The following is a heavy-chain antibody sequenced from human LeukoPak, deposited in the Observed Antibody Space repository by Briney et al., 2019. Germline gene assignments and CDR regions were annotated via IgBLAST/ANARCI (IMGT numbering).Heavy chain of an antibody. V-gene: IGHV3-48*01. Sequence: GGSLRLSCAASGFTFSSYSMNWVRQAPGKGLEWVSYISSTGRTINNADSVRGRFTISRDNAWNALYLQMNSLRAEDTAVYYCARGGVVVVVARSSYWGQGTLVTVSS. D-gene: IGHD2-15*01. J-gene: IGHJ4*02. CDR3: ARGGVVVVVARSSY. CDR2: ISSTGRTI. CDR1: GFTFSSYS.